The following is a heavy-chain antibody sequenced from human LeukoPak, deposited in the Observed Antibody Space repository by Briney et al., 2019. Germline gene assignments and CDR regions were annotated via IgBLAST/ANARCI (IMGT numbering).Heavy chain of an antibody. V-gene: IGHV3-74*01. Sequence: GGSLRLSCVASGFTFSSYWMHWVRHDPRKWLVWVSRINGDGRNINYADSVRGRFTISRDNAKNTLYLQMNTLRVEDTAVYYCARISGTDERYWGQGTLVTVSS. CDR1: GFTFSSYW. J-gene: IGHJ4*02. CDR3: ARISGTDERY. CDR2: INGDGRNI. D-gene: IGHD5-12*01.